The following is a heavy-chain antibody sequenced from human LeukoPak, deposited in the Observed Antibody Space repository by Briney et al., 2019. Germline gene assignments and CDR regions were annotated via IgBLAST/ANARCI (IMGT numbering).Heavy chain of an antibody. J-gene: IGHJ3*02. CDR2: ISGSGGST. V-gene: IGHV3-23*01. D-gene: IGHD3-22*01. CDR3: AKDGRDYDSSGYYFSVAFDI. Sequence: PGGSLRLSCAASGFTFSSYAMSWVRQAPGKGLEWVSAISGSGGSTYYADSVKGRVTISRDNSKNTLYLQMNSLRAEDTAVYYCAKDGRDYDSSGYYFSVAFDIWGQGTMVTVSS. CDR1: GFTFSSYA.